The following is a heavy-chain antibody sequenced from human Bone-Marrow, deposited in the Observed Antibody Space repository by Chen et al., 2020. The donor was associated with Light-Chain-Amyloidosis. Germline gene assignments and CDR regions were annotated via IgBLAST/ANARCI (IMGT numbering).Heavy chain of an antibody. V-gene: IGHV4-39*07. CDR3: VRGPSYVKWGVVIRAEAFDI. J-gene: IGHJ3*02. CDR2: IFYGDIT. Sequence: QLQLQESGPGLVEPSETLSLTCTVSGAPISSSSYYWGWIRQSPGKGLEWSGGIFYGDITYYSPSLKGRVSVSADPSQNQVSLELTSLTAGDTAIYYCVRGPSYVKWGVVIRAEAFDIWGQGTTVTVSS. D-gene: IGHD3-3*01. CDR1: GAPISSSSYY.